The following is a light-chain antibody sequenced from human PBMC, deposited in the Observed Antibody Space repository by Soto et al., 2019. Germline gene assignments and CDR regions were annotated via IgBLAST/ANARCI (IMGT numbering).Light chain of an antibody. Sequence: DFQMTQSPDTLSAAVGDRVTITCRASQHIMSRLAWFQQKPGKAPKLLIYDASSLESGVPQRFSGSGSGTDFTLTSSSLQTDDFSTYSCQQYHSYWMFGKGTKVE. V-gene: IGKV1-5*01. CDR3: QQYHSYWM. J-gene: IGKJ1*01. CDR2: DAS. CDR1: QHIMSR.